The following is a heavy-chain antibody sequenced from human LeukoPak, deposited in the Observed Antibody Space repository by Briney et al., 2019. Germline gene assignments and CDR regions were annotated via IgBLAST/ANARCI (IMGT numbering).Heavy chain of an antibody. D-gene: IGHD1-14*01. Sequence: SETLSLTCTVSGDSIRNYYWNWIRQTPGKGLEWIGFGHYSGSTYNNPSLKSRVTFSVDTSKNQFSLKLSSVTAADTAVYYCARWGEQTTLQVHAFDIWGQGIMVTVSS. CDR1: GDSIRNYY. V-gene: IGHV4-59*01. CDR2: GHYSGST. J-gene: IGHJ3*02. CDR3: ARWGEQTTLQVHAFDI.